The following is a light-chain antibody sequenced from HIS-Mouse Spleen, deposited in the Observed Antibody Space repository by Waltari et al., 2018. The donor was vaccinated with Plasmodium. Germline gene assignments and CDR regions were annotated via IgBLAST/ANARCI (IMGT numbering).Light chain of an antibody. Sequence: DIQMTQSPSSLSASVGDRVTLTCQASQDISNYLNWYQQKPGKAPKLLIYDASNLETGVPSRFSGSGSGTDCTFTISSLKTEDIATYYCQQYDNLPLTFGGGTKVEIK. V-gene: IGKV1-33*01. CDR1: QDISNY. CDR3: QQYDNLPLT. CDR2: DAS. J-gene: IGKJ4*01.